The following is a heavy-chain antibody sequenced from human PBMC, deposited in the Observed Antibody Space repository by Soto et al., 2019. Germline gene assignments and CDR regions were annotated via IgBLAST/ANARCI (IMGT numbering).Heavy chain of an antibody. CDR3: AKDRSYDFWSGYSDY. CDR1: GFTFSSYA. V-gene: IGHV3-23*01. J-gene: IGHJ4*02. CDR2: ISGSGGST. D-gene: IGHD3-3*01. Sequence: PGGSLRLSCAASGFTFSSYAMSWVRQAPGKGLEWVSAISGSGGSTYYADSMKGRFTISRDNSKNTLYLQMNSLRAEDTAVYYCAKDRSYDFWSGYSDYWGQGTLVTVSS.